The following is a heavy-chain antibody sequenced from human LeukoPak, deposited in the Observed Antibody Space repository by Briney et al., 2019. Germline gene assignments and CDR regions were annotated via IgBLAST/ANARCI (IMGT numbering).Heavy chain of an antibody. V-gene: IGHV4-59*01. CDR2: IYYSENT. CDR3: ARHITPDAFDI. J-gene: IGHJ3*02. Sequence: SETLSLTCTVSGGSISSYYWSWIRQPPGKGLEWIGYIYYSENTNYNPSLKSRVTISVGTSKNQLSLKLISVTAADTAVYYCARHITPDAFDIWGQGTMVTVSS. D-gene: IGHD1-14*01. CDR1: GGSISSYY.